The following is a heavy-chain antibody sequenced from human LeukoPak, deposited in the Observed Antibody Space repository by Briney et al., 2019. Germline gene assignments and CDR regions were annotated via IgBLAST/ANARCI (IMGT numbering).Heavy chain of an antibody. CDR3: ASHPYYYGSGSSPDD. D-gene: IGHD3-10*01. J-gene: IGHJ4*02. Sequence: ASVKVSCKASGYTFTGYYMHWVRQAPGQGLEWMGWINPNSGGTNYAQKFQGRVTMTRDTSISTAYMELSRLRSDDTAVYYCASHPYYYGSGSSPDDWGQGTLVTVSS. CDR2: INPNSGGT. CDR1: GYTFTGYY. V-gene: IGHV1-2*02.